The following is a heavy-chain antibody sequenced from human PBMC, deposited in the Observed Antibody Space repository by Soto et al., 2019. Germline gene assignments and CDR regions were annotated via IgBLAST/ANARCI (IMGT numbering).Heavy chain of an antibody. CDR1: GGSISSGDYY. CDR3: ARDHSSSFPRNAFDI. D-gene: IGHD6-6*01. V-gene: IGHV4-30-4*01. J-gene: IGHJ3*02. Sequence: PSETLSLTCTVSGGSISSGDYYWSWIRQPPGKGLEWIGYIYYSGSTYYNPSLKSRVTISVDTSKNQFSLKLSSVTAADTAVYYCARDHSSSFPRNAFDIWGQGTMVTVSS. CDR2: IYYSGST.